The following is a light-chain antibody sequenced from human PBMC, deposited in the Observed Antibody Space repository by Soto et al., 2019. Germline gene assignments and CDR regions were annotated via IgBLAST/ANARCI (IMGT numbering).Light chain of an antibody. CDR1: QSISSY. CDR2: AAS. J-gene: IGKJ2*01. V-gene: IGKV1-39*01. Sequence: DIQISQSPSSLSASVGDRVTITCLASQSISSYLNWYQQKPGKAPKLLIYAASSLQSGVPSRFSGSGSGTDFTLTISSMQPEDFANYYCQQSYSTPYTSGQGTKVDIK. CDR3: QQSYSTPYT.